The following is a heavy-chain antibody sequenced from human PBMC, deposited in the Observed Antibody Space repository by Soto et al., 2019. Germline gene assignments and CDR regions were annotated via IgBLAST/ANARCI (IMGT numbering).Heavy chain of an antibody. V-gene: IGHV1-18*01. CDR1: GYTFFTYD. CDR3: ARHHGPTTSENWCDP. CDR2: ISTYSGAT. D-gene: IGHD5-12*01. J-gene: IGHJ5*02. Sequence: QVHLVQSGVEVKTPGASVKVSCQASGYTFFTYDISWVRQAPGQGLEWMGWISTYSGATKYAQKLQGRVTMTTDTTTTTAYLELRTLRSVDTAVYYCARHHGPTTSENWCDPWGQGNLVTLPS.